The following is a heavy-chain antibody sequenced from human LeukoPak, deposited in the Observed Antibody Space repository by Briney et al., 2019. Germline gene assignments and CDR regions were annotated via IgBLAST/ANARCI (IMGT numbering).Heavy chain of an antibody. CDR3: ARGAYSSSWSNFDY. CDR1: GFTFSSYA. CDR2: ISYDGSNK. J-gene: IGHJ4*02. V-gene: IGHV3-30*04. Sequence: GGSLRLSCAASGFTFSSYAMHWVRQAPGKGLEWVAVISYDGSNKYYADSVKGRFTISRDNSKNTLYLQMNSLRAEDTAVYYCARGAYSSSWSNFDYWSQGTLVTVSS. D-gene: IGHD6-13*01.